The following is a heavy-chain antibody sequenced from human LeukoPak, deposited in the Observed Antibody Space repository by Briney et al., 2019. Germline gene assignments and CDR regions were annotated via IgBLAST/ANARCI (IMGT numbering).Heavy chain of an antibody. Sequence: ASVKVSCKASGYTFTSYGISWVRQAPGHGLEWMGWISAYNGNTNYAQKLQGRVTMTTDTSTSTAYMELRSLRSDDTAVYYCARGGITGTTAGYYGMDVWGKGTTVTVSS. CDR2: ISAYNGNT. V-gene: IGHV1-18*04. J-gene: IGHJ6*04. D-gene: IGHD1-20*01. CDR3: ARGGITGTTAGYYGMDV. CDR1: GYTFTSYG.